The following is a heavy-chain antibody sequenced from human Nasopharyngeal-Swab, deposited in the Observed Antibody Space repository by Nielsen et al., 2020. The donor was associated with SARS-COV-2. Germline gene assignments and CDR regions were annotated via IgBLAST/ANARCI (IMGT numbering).Heavy chain of an antibody. J-gene: IGHJ3*02. V-gene: IGHV3-13*01. CDR1: GFSLNNYD. D-gene: IGHD6-19*01. Sequence: GGSLRLSCAASGFSLNNYDLHWVRQATGKGLEWVSPICVAGDTYYPHSVKGRFTISRENARSSLYLQMNSLTAGDTAMYYCASAGGSGWYAFDIWGQGTMVIVSS. CDR2: ICVAGDT. CDR3: ASAGGSGWYAFDI.